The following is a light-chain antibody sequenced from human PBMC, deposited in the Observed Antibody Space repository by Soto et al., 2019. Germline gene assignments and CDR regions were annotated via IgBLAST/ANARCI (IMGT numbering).Light chain of an antibody. CDR1: SSDVGGFNY. J-gene: IGLJ1*01. CDR3: NSYTNSSTYV. CDR2: DVT. Sequence: QSVLTQPASVSGSPGQSITSSCTGTSSDVGGFNYVAWYQQHPGKAPKLMIYDVTNRPSGVSYRFSGSKSGNTASLTISGLQAADEADYYCNSYTNSSTYVFGTGTKLTAL. V-gene: IGLV2-14*03.